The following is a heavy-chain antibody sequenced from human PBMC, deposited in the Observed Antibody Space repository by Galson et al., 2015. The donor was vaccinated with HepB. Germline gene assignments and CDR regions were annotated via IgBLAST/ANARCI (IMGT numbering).Heavy chain of an antibody. D-gene: IGHD6-19*01. J-gene: IGHJ4*02. CDR1: GYTFTGHS. CDR2: INPNSGDT. CDR3: ARDAYVGLSGWSKDLPDY. V-gene: IGHV1-2*06. Sequence: SVKVSCKASGYTFTGHSLHWVRQAPGQGPEWMGRINPNSGDTKYAQNFQGRVTMTRDTSISTGYMELSRLRSDDTAVYYCARDAYVGLSGWSKDLPDYWGQGTLVTVSS.